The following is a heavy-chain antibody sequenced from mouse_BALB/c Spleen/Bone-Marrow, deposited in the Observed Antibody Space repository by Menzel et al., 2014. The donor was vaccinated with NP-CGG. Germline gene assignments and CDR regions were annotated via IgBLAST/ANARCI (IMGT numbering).Heavy chain of an antibody. V-gene: IGHV1S16*01. CDR3: TTSRGYNWFAY. CDR2: INPSNGGA. D-gene: IGHD2-2*01. Sequence: GAELVKPGASVKLSCKASGYTFTSYYMYWVKQRPGQGLEWIGEINPSNGGADFNEKFKIKATLTVDKSSSTAYMQLSSLTSEDSAVYYCTTSRGYNWFAYWGQGTLVTVSA. J-gene: IGHJ3*01. CDR1: GYTFTSYY.